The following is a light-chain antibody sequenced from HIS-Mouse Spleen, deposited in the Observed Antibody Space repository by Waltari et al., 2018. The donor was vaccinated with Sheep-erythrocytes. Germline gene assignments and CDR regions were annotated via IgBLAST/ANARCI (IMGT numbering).Light chain of an antibody. CDR3: MQALQTPT. CDR1: QSLLHSNGYNY. CDR2: LGS. V-gene: IGKV2-28*01. J-gene: IGKJ5*01. Sequence: DIVMTQYPLSLPVTPGEPASISCRSSQSLLHSNGYNYLDWYLQKPGQSPQLLIYLGSNRASGVPDRLSGSGSGTDFTLKISRVEAEDVGVYYCMQALQTPTFGQGTRLEIK.